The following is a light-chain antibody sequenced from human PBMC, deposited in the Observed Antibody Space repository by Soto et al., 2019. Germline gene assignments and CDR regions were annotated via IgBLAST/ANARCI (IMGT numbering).Light chain of an antibody. J-gene: IGKJ1*01. CDR2: GAS. V-gene: IGKV3-20*01. Sequence: ESVLTQSPGTLSLSPGERATLPCRASQSVSSNYLAWYQQKPGQAPRLLIYGASTRATGVPARFTGSGSGTEFTLTISKLEPEDFAVYYCHQYGSSAWTFGQGTKVDNK. CDR3: HQYGSSAWT. CDR1: QSVSSNY.